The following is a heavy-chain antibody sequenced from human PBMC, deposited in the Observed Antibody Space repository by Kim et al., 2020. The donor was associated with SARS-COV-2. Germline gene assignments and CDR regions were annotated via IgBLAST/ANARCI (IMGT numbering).Heavy chain of an antibody. V-gene: IGHV4-34*01. CDR2: INHSGST. CDR3: ARGDYYGSGSYSLFDY. Sequence: SETLSLTCAVYGGSFSGYYWSWIRQPPGKGLEWIGEINHSGSTNYNPSLKSRVTISVDTSKNQFSLKLSSVTAADTAVYYCARGDYYGSGSYSLFDYWGQGTLVTVSS. J-gene: IGHJ4*02. D-gene: IGHD3-10*01. CDR1: GGSFSGYY.